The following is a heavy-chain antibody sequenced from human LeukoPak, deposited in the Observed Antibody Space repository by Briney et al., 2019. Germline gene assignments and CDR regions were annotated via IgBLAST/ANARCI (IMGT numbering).Heavy chain of an antibody. J-gene: IGHJ5*02. V-gene: IGHV3-23*01. CDR1: GFTFSSYG. D-gene: IGHD3-10*01. CDR2: ISGSGGST. CDR3: AKDDSRGSGSSGWFDP. Sequence: GGSLRLSCAASGFTFSSYGMSWVRQAPGKGLEWVSAISGSGGSTYYADSVKGRFTISRDNSKNTLYLQMNSLRAEDTAIYYCAKDDSRGSGSSGWFDPWGQGTLVTVSS.